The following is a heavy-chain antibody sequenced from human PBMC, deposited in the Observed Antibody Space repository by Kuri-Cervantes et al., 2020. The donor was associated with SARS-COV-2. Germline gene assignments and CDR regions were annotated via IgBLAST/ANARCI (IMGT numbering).Heavy chain of an antibody. CDR1: GFTFSSYG. V-gene: IGHV3-30*18. J-gene: IGHJ4*02. Sequence: GGSLRLSCAASGFTFSSYGMHWVRQAPGKGLEWVAVISYVATNRFYADSVKGRFTVSRDNAKNTLYLEMSGLRPEDAGVYFCAKGGGSGSYSPLLGPFDYWGQGTLVTVSS. CDR2: ISYVATNR. CDR3: AKGGGSGSYSPLLGPFDY. D-gene: IGHD1-26*01.